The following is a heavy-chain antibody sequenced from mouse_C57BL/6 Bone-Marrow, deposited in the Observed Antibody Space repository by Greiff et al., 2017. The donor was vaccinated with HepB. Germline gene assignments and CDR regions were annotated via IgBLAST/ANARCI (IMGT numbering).Heavy chain of an antibody. V-gene: IGHV1-15*01. J-gene: IGHJ2*01. D-gene: IGHD3-2*02. CDR3: TREATDY. CDR2: IDPETGGT. Sequence: QVQLKESGAELVRPGASVTLSCKASGYTFTDYEMHWVKQTPVHGLEWIGAIDPETGGTAYNQKFKGKAILTADKSSSTAYMELRSLTSEDSAVYYCTREATDYWGQGTTLTVSS. CDR1: GYTFTDYE.